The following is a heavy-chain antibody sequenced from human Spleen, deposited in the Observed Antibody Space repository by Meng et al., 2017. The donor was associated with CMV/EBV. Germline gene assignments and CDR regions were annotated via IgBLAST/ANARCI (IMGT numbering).Heavy chain of an antibody. CDR3: ARGVSADF. D-gene: IGHD6-13*01. V-gene: IGHV1-46*01. J-gene: IGHJ4*02. CDR2: IDPRDGGT. CDR1: GCPFTSWY. Sequence: KSSWEAAGCPFTSWYVTWVRQAPGQVPEWMGVIDPRDGGTTYARRFRGRVTMTRDTSTNTVYMQLGSLTSNDTAVYYCARGVSADFWGQGTLVTVSS.